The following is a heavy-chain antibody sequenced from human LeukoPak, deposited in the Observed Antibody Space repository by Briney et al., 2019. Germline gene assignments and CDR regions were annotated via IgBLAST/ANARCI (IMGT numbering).Heavy chain of an antibody. CDR1: GGSISSGGYS. CDR3: ARTYYDFWSGSYFDY. Sequence: PSETLSLTCAVSGGSISSGGYSWSWIRQPPGKGLEWIGYIYHSGSTYYNPSLKSRVTISVDRSKNQFSLKLSPVTAADTAVYYCARTYYDFWSGSYFDYWGQGTLVTVSS. D-gene: IGHD3-3*01. J-gene: IGHJ4*02. CDR2: IYHSGST. V-gene: IGHV4-30-2*01.